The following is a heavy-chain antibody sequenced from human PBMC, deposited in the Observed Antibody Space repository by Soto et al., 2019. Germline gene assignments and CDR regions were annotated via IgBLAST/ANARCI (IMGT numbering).Heavy chain of an antibody. CDR3: ARDPRGTRGSFDY. Sequence: GGSLRLSCAASGFTVSSNYMSWVRQAPGKGLEWVSVIYSGGSTYYADSVKGRFTISRDNSKNTLYLQMNSLRAEDTAVYYCARDPRGTRGSFDYWGQGTLVTVSS. D-gene: IGHD1-1*01. CDR2: IYSGGST. V-gene: IGHV3-53*01. J-gene: IGHJ4*02. CDR1: GFTVSSNY.